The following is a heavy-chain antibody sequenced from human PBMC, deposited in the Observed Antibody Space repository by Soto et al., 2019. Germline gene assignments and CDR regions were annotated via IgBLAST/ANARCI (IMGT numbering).Heavy chain of an antibody. D-gene: IGHD6-19*01. Sequence: QVQLVQSGTEEKKPGASVKVSCKASGYTFSSYYMHWVRQAPAQGLERMGIINPSGGSTSYAQKFQGRVTMTRDTSTSTVYTELSSLRPEDTSVYYCSRDGVQESSSRGWVFYYYYYMDIWGKGTTVTVSS. V-gene: IGHV1-46*03. J-gene: IGHJ6*03. CDR3: SRDGVQESSSRGWVFYYYYYMDI. CDR2: INPSGGST. CDR1: GYTFSSYY.